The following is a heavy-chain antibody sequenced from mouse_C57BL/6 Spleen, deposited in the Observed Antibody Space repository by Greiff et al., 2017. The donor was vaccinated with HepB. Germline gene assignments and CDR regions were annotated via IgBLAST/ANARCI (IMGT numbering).Heavy chain of an antibody. J-gene: IGHJ2*01. V-gene: IGHV1-69*01. CDR2: IDPSDSYT. CDR3: ARFITSGHYFDY. CDR1: GYTFTSYW. D-gene: IGHD1-1*01. Sequence: QVQLQQPGAELVMPGASVKLSCKASGYTFTSYWMHWVKQRPGQGLEWIGEIDPSDSYTNYNQKFKGKSTLTVDKSSSTAYMQLSSLTSEDSAVYYCARFITSGHYFDYWGQGTTLTVSS.